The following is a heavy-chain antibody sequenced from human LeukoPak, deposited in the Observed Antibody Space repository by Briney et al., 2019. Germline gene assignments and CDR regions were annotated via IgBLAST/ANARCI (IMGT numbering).Heavy chain of an antibody. D-gene: IGHD3-10*01. Sequence: GGSLRLSRAASGFTFSSYAMSWVRQAPGKGLEWVSAISGSGGSTYYADSVKGRFTISRDNARNTVYLQMTSLRAEDSAVYFCARDWHYRLDMWGQGALVTVSS. CDR1: GFTFSSYA. J-gene: IGHJ4*02. CDR3: ARDWHYRLDM. CDR2: ISGSGGST. V-gene: IGHV3-23*01.